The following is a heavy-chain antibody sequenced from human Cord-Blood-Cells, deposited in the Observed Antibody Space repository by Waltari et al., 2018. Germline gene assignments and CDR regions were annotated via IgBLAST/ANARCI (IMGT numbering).Heavy chain of an antibody. D-gene: IGHD1-26*01. J-gene: IGHJ3*02. V-gene: IGHV4-61*01. CDR2: IYYSGST. CDR1: GGSVSSGSYY. CDR3: ARAWEQLTDAFDI. Sequence: QVQLQESGPGLVKPSETLSLTCTVSGGSVSSGSYYWSWIRQPPGKGLAWIGYIYYSGSTNYNPSLKSRVTISVDTSKNQFSLKLSSVTAADTAVYYCARAWEQLTDAFDIWGQGTMVTVSS.